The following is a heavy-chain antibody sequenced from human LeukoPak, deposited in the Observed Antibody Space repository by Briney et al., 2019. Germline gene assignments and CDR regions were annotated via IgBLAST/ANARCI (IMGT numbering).Heavy chain of an antibody. CDR1: GGTFSSYA. CDR3: ASYTYYYDSSGLPH. Sequence: SVKVSCKASGGTFSSYAISWVRQAPGQGLEWMGRIIPIFGTANYAQKFQGRVTITTDESTITAYIELSSLRSEDTAVYYCASYTYYYDSSGLPHWGQGTMVTVSS. D-gene: IGHD3-22*01. CDR2: IIPIFGTA. V-gene: IGHV1-69*05. J-gene: IGHJ3*01.